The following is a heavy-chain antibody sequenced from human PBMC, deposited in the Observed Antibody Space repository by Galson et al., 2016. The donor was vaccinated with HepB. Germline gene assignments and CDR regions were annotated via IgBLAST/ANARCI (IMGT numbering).Heavy chain of an antibody. D-gene: IGHD4-23*01. CDR3: ARNVPVVTPWGY. CDR1: GVTVGNNL. CDR2: IYSGGDT. V-gene: IGHV3-66*01. J-gene: IGHJ4*02. Sequence: SLRLSCAASGVTVGNNLMSWVRQAPGKGLEWVSLIYSGGDTVYAEPVKGRFSISRDSSKNTVYLQMNGLRAEDTAVYSCARNVPVVTPWGYWGQGTLVSVSS.